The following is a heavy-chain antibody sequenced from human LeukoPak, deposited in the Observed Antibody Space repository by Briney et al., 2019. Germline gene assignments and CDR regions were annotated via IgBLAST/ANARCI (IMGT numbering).Heavy chain of an antibody. D-gene: IGHD3-22*01. V-gene: IGHV1-69*05. CDR1: GGTFSSYA. CDR3: ARGLNYYDSSGYLDY. J-gene: IGHJ4*02. Sequence: ASVKVSCKASGGTFSSYAINWVRQAPGQGLEWMGRIIPIFGTANYAQKFQGRVTITTDESTSTAYMELSSLRSEDTAVYYCARGLNYYDSSGYLDYWGQGTLVTASS. CDR2: IIPIFGTA.